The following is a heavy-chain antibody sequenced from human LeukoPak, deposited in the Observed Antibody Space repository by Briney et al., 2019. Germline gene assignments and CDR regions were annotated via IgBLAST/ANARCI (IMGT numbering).Heavy chain of an antibody. Sequence: PGRSLRLSCAASGFTFSSYGMHWVRQAPGKGLEWVAVISYDGSNKYYADSVKGRFTISRDNSKNTLYLQMNSLRAEDTAVYYCAKRAGSFDYWGQGTLVTVSS. CDR3: AKRAGSFDY. D-gene: IGHD3-10*01. J-gene: IGHJ4*02. CDR1: GFTFSSYG. V-gene: IGHV3-30*18. CDR2: ISYDGSNK.